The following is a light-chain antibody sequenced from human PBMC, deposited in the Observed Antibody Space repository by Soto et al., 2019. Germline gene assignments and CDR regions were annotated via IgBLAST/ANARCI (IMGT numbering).Light chain of an antibody. Sequence: QLVLTQPPSVSGAPGQRVIISCTGSSSNIGAGRAVHWYRQFPGEAPKFLISDSNHRPSGVPDRFSVSKSGASASLAITGLRPEDEGDYFCQSYGTSLSGLYVFGTGTQLTVL. CDR1: SSNIGAGRA. CDR2: DSN. J-gene: IGLJ1*01. V-gene: IGLV1-40*01. CDR3: QSYGTSLSGLYV.